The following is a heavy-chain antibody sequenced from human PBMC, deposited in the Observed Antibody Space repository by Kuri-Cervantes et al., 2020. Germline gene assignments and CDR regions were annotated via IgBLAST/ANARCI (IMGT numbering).Heavy chain of an antibody. Sequence: GGSLRLSWAASGFTLSSYAMSWFRQAPGKGREWVPAISGSGGSTYYADSVKGRFTISRDNSKNTLYLQVNSLKTEDTAVYYCARDRSGTDDYWGQGTPVTVSS. CDR2: ISGSGGST. J-gene: IGHJ4*02. V-gene: IGHV3-23*01. CDR3: ARDRSGTDDY. D-gene: IGHD1-26*01. CDR1: GFTLSSYA.